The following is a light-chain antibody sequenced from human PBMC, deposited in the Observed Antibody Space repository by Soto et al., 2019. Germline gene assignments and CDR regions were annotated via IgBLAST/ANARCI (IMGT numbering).Light chain of an antibody. CDR1: QGISSD. Sequence: ILMPQSPSSLSASVGDIVTITCRASQGISSDLNWYQQKPGKAPKLLIYDASTLQSGVPSRFSGSGSGTDFTLTISSLQPEDVATYYCQKYNSVPLTFGGGTKVDIK. CDR3: QKYNSVPLT. V-gene: IGKV1-27*01. CDR2: DAS. J-gene: IGKJ4*01.